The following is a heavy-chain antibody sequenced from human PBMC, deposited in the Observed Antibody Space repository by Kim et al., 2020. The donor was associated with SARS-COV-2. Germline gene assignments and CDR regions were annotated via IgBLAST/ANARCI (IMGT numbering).Heavy chain of an antibody. CDR2: IYPRDSET. D-gene: IGHD1-26*01. CDR1: GYSFTDYW. CDR3: ARRELYSAAWYRADF. V-gene: IGHV5-51*01. Sequence: GESLKISCQAPGYSFTDYWIGWVRQMPGRGLEWMAIIYPRDSETRHNPSFQGHVSISADKSLTTAYLEWVSLKPSDTAIYYCARRELYSAAWYRADFWGPGTLVTVSS. J-gene: IGHJ4*02.